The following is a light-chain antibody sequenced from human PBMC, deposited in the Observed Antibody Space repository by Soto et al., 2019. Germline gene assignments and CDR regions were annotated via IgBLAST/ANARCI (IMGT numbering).Light chain of an antibody. CDR2: EVS. CDR1: SNDVGGYNY. J-gene: IGLJ3*02. Sequence: QSALTQPASMSGSPGQSITISCTGTSNDVGGYNYVSWYQQHPGKAPKLMIFEVSNRPSGVSNRFSGSKSGNTASLTISGLQAEDEAYYYCCSYTSTNSRVFGGGTKLTVI. CDR3: CSYTSTNSRV. V-gene: IGLV2-14*01.